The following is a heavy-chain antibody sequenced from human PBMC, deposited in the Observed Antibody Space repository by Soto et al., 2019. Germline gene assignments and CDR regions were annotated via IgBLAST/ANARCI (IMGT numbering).Heavy chain of an antibody. V-gene: IGHV4-30-4*01. Sequence: SETLSLTCTVSGGSITSGDYYWNWILHPPGKGLEWIGYMDYSGSTYYNPSLKSRVTISVDTSKNHFSLKLSSVTAADTAVYYCDRVGQDCSNHYCPSWFAAWGQGTLV. CDR1: GGSITSGDYY. D-gene: IGHD2-2*01. CDR2: MDYSGST. CDR3: DRVGQDCSNHYCPSWFAA. J-gene: IGHJ5*02.